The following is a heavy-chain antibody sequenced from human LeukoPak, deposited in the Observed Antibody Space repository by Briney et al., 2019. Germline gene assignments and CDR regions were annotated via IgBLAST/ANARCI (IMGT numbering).Heavy chain of an antibody. V-gene: IGHV3-21*01. CDR3: ASSIDLAVKDAFDI. CDR1: GFTFSSYS. J-gene: IGHJ3*02. D-gene: IGHD6-19*01. Sequence: PGGSLRLSCAASGFTFSSYSMNWVRQAPGKGLEWVSSISSSSSYIYYADSVRGRFTISRDNAKNSLYLQMNSLRAEDTAVYYCASSIDLAVKDAFDIWGQGTMVTVSS. CDR2: ISSSSSYI.